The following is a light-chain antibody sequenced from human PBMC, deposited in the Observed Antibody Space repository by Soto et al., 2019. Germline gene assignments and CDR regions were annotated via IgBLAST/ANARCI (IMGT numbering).Light chain of an antibody. CDR2: GNS. CDR3: QSYDSRLSTYV. CDR1: SSNIGAGYD. V-gene: IGLV1-40*01. J-gene: IGLJ1*01. Sequence: QSVLTQPPSVSGAPGQRVTISCTGSSSNIGAGYDVHWYQQLPGTAPKLLIYGNSNRPSGVPDRFSGSKSGNSASLAITGLQAEDEADYYCQSYDSRLSTYVFGIGTKVTVX.